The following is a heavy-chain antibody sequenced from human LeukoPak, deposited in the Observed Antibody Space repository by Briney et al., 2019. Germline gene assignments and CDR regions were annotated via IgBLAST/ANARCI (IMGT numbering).Heavy chain of an antibody. CDR2: INPNSGGT. J-gene: IGHJ5*02. Sequence: VASVKVSCKASGYTFTGYYMHWVRQAPGQGLEWMGWINPNSGGTNYAQKFQGRVTMTRDTSISTAYMELSRLRSDDTVVYYCARDIVMVTYWFDPWGQGTLVTVSS. V-gene: IGHV1-2*02. D-gene: IGHD5-18*01. CDR1: GYTFTGYY. CDR3: ARDIVMVTYWFDP.